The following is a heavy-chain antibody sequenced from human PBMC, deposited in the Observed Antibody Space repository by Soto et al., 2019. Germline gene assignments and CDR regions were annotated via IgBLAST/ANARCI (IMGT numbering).Heavy chain of an antibody. CDR1: GGTVSGYT. V-gene: IGHV1-69*04. J-gene: IGHJ4*02. CDR2: VIPNLGVT. CDR3: ARDKGYCSDTSCPDFDY. D-gene: IGHD2-15*01. Sequence: SVKASSKASGGTVSGYTFSWVRQAPEQGLEWMGRVIPNLGVTNYAKKFQGRFTIVVDTSTSTAYMELNSLRYEDTAVYYCARDKGYCSDTSCPDFDYWGQGTLVTVS.